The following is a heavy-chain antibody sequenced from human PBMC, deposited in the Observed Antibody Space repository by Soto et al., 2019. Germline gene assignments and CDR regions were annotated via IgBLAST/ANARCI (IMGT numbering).Heavy chain of an antibody. Sequence: SETLSLTSTVSGGSISSYYGSWIRQPPGKGLEWIGYIYYSGSTNYNPSLKSRVTISVDTSKNQFSLKLSSVTAADTAVYYCARALGYSYGNWFDPWGQGTLVTVSS. J-gene: IGHJ5*02. CDR2: IYYSGST. V-gene: IGHV4-59*01. CDR1: GGSISSYY. D-gene: IGHD5-18*01. CDR3: ARALGYSYGNWFDP.